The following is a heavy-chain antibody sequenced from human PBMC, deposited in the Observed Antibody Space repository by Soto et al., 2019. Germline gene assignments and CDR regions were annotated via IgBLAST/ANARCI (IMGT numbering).Heavy chain of an antibody. Sequence: QVQLQESGPGLVKPSQTLSLTCTVSGGSISSGDYYWSWIRQPPGKGLEWIGYIYYSGSTYYNPSLKIRVTISVDTSKNQFSLKLSSVTAADTAVYYCARVPFDYGGNYHAFDIWGQGTMVTVSS. V-gene: IGHV4-30-4*01. D-gene: IGHD4-17*01. J-gene: IGHJ3*02. CDR2: IYYSGST. CDR1: GGSISSGDYY. CDR3: ARVPFDYGGNYHAFDI.